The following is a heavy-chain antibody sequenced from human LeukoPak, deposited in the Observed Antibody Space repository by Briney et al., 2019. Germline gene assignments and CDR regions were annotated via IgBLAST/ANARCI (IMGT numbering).Heavy chain of an antibody. Sequence: GGSLRLSCSASGFTFSSYAMHWVRQAPGKGLEYVPAISSNGGSTYYADSVKGRFTISRDNSKNTLYLQMSSLRAEDTAVYYCVRRAAGPTYYFDYWGQGTLVTVSS. CDR2: ISSNGGST. V-gene: IGHV3-64D*06. D-gene: IGHD6-13*01. J-gene: IGHJ4*02. CDR1: GFTFSSYA. CDR3: VRRAAGPTYYFDY.